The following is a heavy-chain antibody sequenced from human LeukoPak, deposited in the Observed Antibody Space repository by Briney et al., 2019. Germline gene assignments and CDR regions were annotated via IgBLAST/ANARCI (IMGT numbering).Heavy chain of an antibody. CDR1: GYTFTSYD. V-gene: IGHV1-8*01. CDR2: MNPNSGNT. CDR3: ARGITMVRGVILYY. J-gene: IGHJ4*02. Sequence: GASVKVSCKASGYTFTSYDIHWVRQATGQGLEWMGWMNPNSGNTGYAQKFQGRVTMTRNTSISTAYMELSSLRSEDTAVYYCARGITMVRGVILYYWGQGTLVTVSS. D-gene: IGHD3-10*01.